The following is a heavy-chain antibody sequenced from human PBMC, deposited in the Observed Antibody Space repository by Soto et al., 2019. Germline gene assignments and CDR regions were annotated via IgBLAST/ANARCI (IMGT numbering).Heavy chain of an antibody. CDR3: ARDGLGDCFDP. V-gene: IGHV4-59*01. D-gene: IGHD3-16*01. CDR2: IYYSGST. CDR1: EGTTISYR. Sequence: LEPLPLTYTGSEGTTISYRWSWIRQPPGKGLEWIGYIYYSGSTNYNPSLKSRVTISVDTSKNQFSLKLSSVTAADTAVYYCARDGLGDCFDPWGQGTLVTVSS. J-gene: IGHJ5*02.